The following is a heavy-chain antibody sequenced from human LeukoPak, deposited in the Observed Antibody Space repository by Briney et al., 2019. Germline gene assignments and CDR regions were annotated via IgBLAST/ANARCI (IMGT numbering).Heavy chain of an antibody. CDR3: ARGARQYSGNYYHSSAFDI. Sequence: GGSLRLSCAVSGFTFTDTYMTWIRQAPGKGLESLSYISPSGTDISYADSVKGRFTISRDNSNTLCLQMNSLRAEDTAMYYCARGARQYSGNYYHSSAFDIWGQGTIVTVSS. CDR2: ISPSGTDI. J-gene: IGHJ3*02. CDR1: GFTFTDTY. D-gene: IGHD1-26*01. V-gene: IGHV3-11*04.